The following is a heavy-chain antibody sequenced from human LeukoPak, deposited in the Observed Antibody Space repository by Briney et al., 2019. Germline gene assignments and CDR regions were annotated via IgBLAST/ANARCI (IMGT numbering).Heavy chain of an antibody. Sequence: GGSLRLSCAASGFTFSNYWMNWVRQAPGKGLEWVAVIWYDGSNKYYADSVKGRFTISRDNSKNTLYLQMNSLRAEDTAVYYCARQYSSSWYGDYWGQGTLVTVSS. CDR3: ARQYSSSWYGDY. CDR2: IWYDGSNK. J-gene: IGHJ4*02. CDR1: GFTFSNYW. V-gene: IGHV3-33*08. D-gene: IGHD6-13*01.